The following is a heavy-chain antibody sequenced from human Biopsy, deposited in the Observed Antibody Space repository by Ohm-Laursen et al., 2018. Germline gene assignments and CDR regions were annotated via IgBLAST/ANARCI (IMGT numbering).Heavy chain of an antibody. D-gene: IGHD6-6*01. J-gene: IGHJ5*02. Sequence: GASVKASCTASGYSFSTYDVNWVRQARGQGLEWMGWMIPSSGKTGYAQRFQGRATLTMNTSISTAYMELSGLRSEDTAVYFCARGYSRRVSIFEASIYWFDTWGQGTLVTASS. CDR2: MIPSSGKT. V-gene: IGHV1-8*01. CDR3: ARGYSRRVSIFEASIYWFDT. CDR1: GYSFSTYD.